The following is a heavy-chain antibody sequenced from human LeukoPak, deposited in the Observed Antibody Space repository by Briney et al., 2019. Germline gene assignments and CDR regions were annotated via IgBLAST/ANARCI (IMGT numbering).Heavy chain of an antibody. CDR1: GGSFSGYY. CDR2: INHSGIT. V-gene: IGHV4-34*01. Sequence: PSETLSLTCALYGGSFSGYYWSCIRQPPGKGLEWTGEINHSGITNYNPSLKSRVTISVDTSKNQFSLKLSSVPAAGTAVYYCARGLGRAVAGRFVYWGQGTLVTVSS. CDR3: ARGLGRAVAGRFVY. D-gene: IGHD6-19*01. J-gene: IGHJ4*02.